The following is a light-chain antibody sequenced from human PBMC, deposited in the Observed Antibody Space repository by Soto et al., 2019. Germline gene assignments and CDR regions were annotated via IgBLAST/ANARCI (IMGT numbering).Light chain of an antibody. Sequence: DIQMTQSPSTLSASVGDRVIITCRASQSISSWLAWYQQKPGKAPKLLIYKASSLQSGVPSRFSDSGSGTEFTLTISSLQPDDFATYYCQQYNSYSTFGQGTKVEIK. V-gene: IGKV1-5*03. CDR1: QSISSW. CDR3: QQYNSYST. J-gene: IGKJ1*01. CDR2: KAS.